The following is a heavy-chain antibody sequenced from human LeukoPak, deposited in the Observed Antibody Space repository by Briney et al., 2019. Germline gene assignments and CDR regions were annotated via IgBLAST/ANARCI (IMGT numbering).Heavy chain of an antibody. CDR2: IKSKTDGGTT. D-gene: IGHD6-19*01. CDR1: GFTFSNAW. V-gene: IGHV3-15*01. J-gene: IGHJ4*02. CDR3: TTSDSSGWSFDY. Sequence: GGSLRLSCAASGFTFSNAWMSWVRQAPGKGLEWVGRIKSKTDGGTTDYAAPVKGRFTISRDDSKNTPYLQMNSLKTEDTAVYYCTTSDSSGWSFDYWGQGTLVTVSS.